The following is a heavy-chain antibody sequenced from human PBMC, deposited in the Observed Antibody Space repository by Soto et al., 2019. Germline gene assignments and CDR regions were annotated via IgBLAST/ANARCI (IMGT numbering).Heavy chain of an antibody. CDR3: ARITGDY. J-gene: IGHJ4*02. CDR2: IYYSGTT. V-gene: IGHV4-59*08. Sequence: PSETLSLTCSVSGDSLTNYYWSWIRQPPGKGLEWVGNIYYSGTTNYNPSLKRRVAISMDTSRNQFSLKVNSVTVAATAVYYCARITGDYWRQGALVTVSS. D-gene: IGHD3-10*01. CDR1: GDSLTNYY.